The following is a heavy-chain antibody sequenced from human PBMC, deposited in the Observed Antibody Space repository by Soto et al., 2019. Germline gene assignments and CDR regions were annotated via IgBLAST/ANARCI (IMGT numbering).Heavy chain of an antibody. CDR3: ARGKVIRNCSGGSCYPDYYYYGMDV. Sequence: QVQLVQSGAEVKKPGSSVKVSCKASGGTFSSYAISWVRQAPGQGLEWMGGIIPIFGTANYAQKFQGRVTITADESTSTAYMELSSLRIEDTAVYYCARGKVIRNCSGGSCYPDYYYYGMDVWGQGTTVTVSS. CDR1: GGTFSSYA. V-gene: IGHV1-69*01. D-gene: IGHD2-15*01. CDR2: IIPIFGTA. J-gene: IGHJ6*02.